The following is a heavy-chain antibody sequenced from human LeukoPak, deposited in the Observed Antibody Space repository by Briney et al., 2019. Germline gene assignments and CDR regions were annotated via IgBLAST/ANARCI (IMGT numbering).Heavy chain of an antibody. J-gene: IGHJ6*02. Sequence: PSETLSLTCTVSGGSISSGGYSWSWIRQHPGKGLEWIGYIYYSGSTYYNPSLKSRVTISVDTSKNQFSLKLSSVTAADTAVYYCARVGNYYYGMDVWGQGTTVTVSS. CDR1: GGSISSGGYS. CDR2: IYYSGST. D-gene: IGHD3-10*01. V-gene: IGHV4-31*03. CDR3: ARVGNYYYGMDV.